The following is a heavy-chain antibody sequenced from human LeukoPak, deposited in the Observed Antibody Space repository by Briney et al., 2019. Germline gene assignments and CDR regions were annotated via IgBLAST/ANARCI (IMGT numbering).Heavy chain of an antibody. CDR3: AKQLTMVRGVIIKYYYYMDV. CDR2: ISGSGGRT. V-gene: IGHV3-23*01. Sequence: GGSLLLSCAASGFTFSSYAMSWGRQAPGKGLEWVSAISGSGGRTYYADSVKGRSTISRDNSKNTLYLQINSLRAEDTAVYYCAKQLTMVRGVIIKYYYYMDVWGKGTTVTVSS. CDR1: GFTFSSYA. D-gene: IGHD3-10*01. J-gene: IGHJ6*03.